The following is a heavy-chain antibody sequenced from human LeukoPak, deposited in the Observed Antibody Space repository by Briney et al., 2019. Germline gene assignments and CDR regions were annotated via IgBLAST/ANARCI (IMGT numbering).Heavy chain of an antibody. Sequence: SETLSLTCTVSGGSISSYYWSWIRQPPGKGLEWIGYIYYSGSTNYNPSLKSRVTISVDTSKNQFSLKLSSVTAADTAVYYCARALYFPNWNYAGYYYMDVWGKGTTVTVSS. CDR1: GGSISSYY. J-gene: IGHJ6*03. D-gene: IGHD1-7*01. CDR3: ARALYFPNWNYAGYYYMDV. V-gene: IGHV4-59*01. CDR2: IYYSGST.